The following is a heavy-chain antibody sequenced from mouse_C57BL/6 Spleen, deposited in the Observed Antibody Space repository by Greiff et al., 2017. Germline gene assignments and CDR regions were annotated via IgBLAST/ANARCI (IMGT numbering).Heavy chain of an antibody. D-gene: IGHD2-3*01. J-gene: IGHJ4*01. V-gene: IGHV1-72*01. CDR2: IDTNSGGT. CDR3: ARDGYYPYYAMDY. Sequence: QVKLQQPGAEFVKPGASVKLSCKASGYTFTSYWMHWVKQRPGRGLEWIGRIDTNSGGTKYNEKFKSKATLTVDKPASTAYMQLRSLTSEYSAVYYCARDGYYPYYAMDYWGQETSVTVSS. CDR1: GYTFTSYW.